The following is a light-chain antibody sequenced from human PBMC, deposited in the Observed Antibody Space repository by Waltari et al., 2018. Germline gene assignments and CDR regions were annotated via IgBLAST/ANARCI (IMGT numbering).Light chain of an antibody. CDR2: SND. CDR3: ATWDARLTAVV. V-gene: IGLV1-44*01. J-gene: IGLJ2*01. Sequence: QSVVTQSPSASGAPGQRVTISCSGSNSNIGSSTVNWYQKVPGTAPRLLIYSNDQRPSGVPDRFYASKSGTSASLAISGLQSEDEADYYCATWDARLTAVVFGGGTKVTVL. CDR1: NSNIGSST.